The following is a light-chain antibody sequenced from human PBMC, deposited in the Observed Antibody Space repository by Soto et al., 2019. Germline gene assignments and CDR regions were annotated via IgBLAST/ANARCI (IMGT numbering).Light chain of an antibody. CDR3: HQRQSWPRT. CDR1: QYINTR. CDR2: QTS. Sequence: LTPSQATLSSFPAARVTLSCRASQYINTRLAWYQHRPGQAPRLLIYQTSIRAAGIPARFSASGTGTDFTLTISDVQPEDFAVYYCHQRQSWPRTFGQGTKVDIK. J-gene: IGKJ1*01. V-gene: IGKV3-11*01.